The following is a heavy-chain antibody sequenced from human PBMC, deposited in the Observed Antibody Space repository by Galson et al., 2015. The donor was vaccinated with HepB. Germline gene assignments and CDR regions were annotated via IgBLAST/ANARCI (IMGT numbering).Heavy chain of an antibody. Sequence: SMRLSCEASGFTFSTYSINWVRQAPGKGREWASYITGSSTTIHDADSVKGRFTISRDNAKNSVYLQMNSLRAEDTAVYYCARVGYGYYSSDYWGQGTLVTVSS. J-gene: IGHJ4*02. D-gene: IGHD3-10*01. CDR1: GFTFSTYS. CDR2: ITGSSTTI. CDR3: ARVGYGYYSSDY. V-gene: IGHV3-48*04.